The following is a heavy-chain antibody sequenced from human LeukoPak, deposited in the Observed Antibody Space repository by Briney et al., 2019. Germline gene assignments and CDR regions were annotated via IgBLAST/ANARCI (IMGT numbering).Heavy chain of an antibody. Sequence: SETLSLTCTVPGGSISSYYWSWIRQPPGKRLEWIGYIYYSGSTNYNPSLKSRVTISVDTSKNQFSLKLSSVTAADTAVYYCARFVRYSSSWFSHQFDYWGQGTLVTVSS. D-gene: IGHD6-13*01. V-gene: IGHV4-59*01. CDR1: GGSISSYY. CDR2: IYYSGST. J-gene: IGHJ4*02. CDR3: ARFVRYSSSWFSHQFDY.